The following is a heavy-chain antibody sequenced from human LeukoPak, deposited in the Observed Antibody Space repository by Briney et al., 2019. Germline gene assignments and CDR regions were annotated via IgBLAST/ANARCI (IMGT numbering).Heavy chain of an antibody. CDR1: GYTFTGYY. Sequence: GASVKVSCKASGYTFTGYYMHWVRQAPRQGLEWMGWISPNSGDTSYPQKFQGRVTMTGDTSISTAYMELSRLSSDDTAVYYCARAPSGYPFDYWGQGTLVTVSS. V-gene: IGHV1-2*02. CDR2: ISPNSGDT. CDR3: ARAPSGYPFDY. J-gene: IGHJ4*02. D-gene: IGHD3-22*01.